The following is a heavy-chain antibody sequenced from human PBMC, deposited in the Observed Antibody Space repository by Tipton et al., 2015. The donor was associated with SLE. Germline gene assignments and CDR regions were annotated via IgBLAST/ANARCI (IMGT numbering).Heavy chain of an antibody. Sequence: TLSLTCTVSGGSISSYYWSWIRQPPGKGLEWIGYIYYSGSTSYNPSLKSRVTISVDTSKNQFSLKLSSVTAADTAVYYCASLGGSGSYYPLDYWGQGTLVTVSS. J-gene: IGHJ4*02. CDR3: ASLGGSGSYYPLDY. CDR2: IYYSGST. CDR1: GGSISSYY. V-gene: IGHV4-59*08. D-gene: IGHD3-10*01.